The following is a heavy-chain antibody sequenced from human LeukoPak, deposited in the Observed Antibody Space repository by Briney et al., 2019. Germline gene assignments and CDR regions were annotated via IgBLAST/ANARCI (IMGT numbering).Heavy chain of an antibody. J-gene: IGHJ4*02. CDR1: GFSFNTYW. D-gene: IGHD1-26*01. Sequence: GGSLRLSCAASGFSFNTYWMYWVRQVPEKGLVWVSRIKTDGSSTSYADSVKGRFTISRDNAKNTLYLQMSSLRAEDTAVYYCTTLYSGAMDYWGQGTLVTVSS. CDR3: TTLYSGAMDY. CDR2: IKTDGSST. V-gene: IGHV3-74*01.